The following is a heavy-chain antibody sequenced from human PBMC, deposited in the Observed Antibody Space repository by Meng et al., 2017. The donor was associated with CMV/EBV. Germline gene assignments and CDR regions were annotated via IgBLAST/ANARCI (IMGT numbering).Heavy chain of an antibody. J-gene: IGHJ4*02. CDR1: GFTFSSCA. CDR3: ASQPVSGSYYLGIDY. CDR2: ISYDGSNK. V-gene: IGHV3-30-3*01. Sequence: GESLKISCAASGFTFSSCAMHWVRQAPGKGLEWGAVISYDGSNKYYADSVKGRFTISRDISKNPLYLQMNSLRAEDTAVYYCASQPVSGSYYLGIDYWGQGTLVTVSS. D-gene: IGHD1-26*01.